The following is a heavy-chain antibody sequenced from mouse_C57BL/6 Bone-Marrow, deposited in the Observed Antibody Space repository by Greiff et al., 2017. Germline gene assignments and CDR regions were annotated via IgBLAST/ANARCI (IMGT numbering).Heavy chain of an antibody. D-gene: IGHD1-1*02. V-gene: IGHV1-74*01. CDR2: IHPSDSDT. J-gene: IGHJ1*03. CDR1: GYTFTSYW. CDR3: AMFGGPHGYFEV. Sequence: VQLQQPGAVLVKPGASVKVSCKASGYTFTSYWMHWVKQRPGQGLEWIGRIHPSDSDTNYNQKFKGKATLTVDKSSSTAYMQLISLTSDDSAVYYCAMFGGPHGYFEVWGTGTTVTVSS.